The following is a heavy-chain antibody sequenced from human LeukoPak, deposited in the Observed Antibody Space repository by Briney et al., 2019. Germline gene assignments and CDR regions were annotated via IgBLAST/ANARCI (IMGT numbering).Heavy chain of an antibody. V-gene: IGHV1-2*02. D-gene: IGHD3-22*01. Sequence: ASVKVSCKASGYAFTGYYMHWVRQAPGQGLELMGFINPYSGGTNYAQQFQGRVTMTRDTSISTAYMEQSSLRSAETAVYYYARVSGYYREGFGYWGQGTLVTVSS. CDR3: ARVSGYYREGFGY. CDR1: GYAFTGYY. J-gene: IGHJ4*02. CDR2: INPYSGGT.